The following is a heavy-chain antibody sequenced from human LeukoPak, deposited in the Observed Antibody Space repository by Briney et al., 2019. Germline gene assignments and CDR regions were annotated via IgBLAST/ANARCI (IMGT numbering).Heavy chain of an antibody. Sequence: GGSLRLSCAASGFTFSDYDMHWVRQATGKGLEWVSAIGTAGDTYYTGSVKGRFTISRENAKDSLYLQMNSLRAGDAAVYYCARVAKERVGGVYYFDYWGQGTLVTVSS. CDR2: IGTAGDT. J-gene: IGHJ4*02. CDR3: ARVAKERVGGVYYFDY. CDR1: GFTFSDYD. D-gene: IGHD1-1*01. V-gene: IGHV3-13*01.